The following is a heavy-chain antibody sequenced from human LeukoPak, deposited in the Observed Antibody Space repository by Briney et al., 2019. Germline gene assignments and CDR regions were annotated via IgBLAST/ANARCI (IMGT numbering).Heavy chain of an antibody. J-gene: IGHJ5*02. Sequence: SETLSLTCTVSGGSISSYYWSWIRQPPGKGLEWIGYIDYSGSTNYNPSLKSRVTISVHTSKNQFYLKLSSATAADTAVYYCARRREGGSGSYLDWFDPWGHGTLVTVSS. CDR3: ARRREGGSGSYLDWFDP. CDR2: IDYSGST. D-gene: IGHD3-10*01. CDR1: GGSISSYY. V-gene: IGHV4-59*08.